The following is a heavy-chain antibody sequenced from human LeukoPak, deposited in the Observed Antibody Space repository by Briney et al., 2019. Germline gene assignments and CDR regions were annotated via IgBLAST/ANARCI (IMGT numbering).Heavy chain of an antibody. CDR1: GGSISSSSYY. J-gene: IGHJ4*02. Sequence: SETLSLTCTVSGGSISSSSYYWGWIRQPPGKGLEWIGSIYYSGSTYYNPSLKSRVTISVDTSKNQFSLKLSSVTAADTAVYYCARGLSRTPPGGYWGQGTLVTVSS. CDR2: IYYSGST. D-gene: IGHD2-2*01. CDR3: ARGLSRTPPGGY. V-gene: IGHV4-39*07.